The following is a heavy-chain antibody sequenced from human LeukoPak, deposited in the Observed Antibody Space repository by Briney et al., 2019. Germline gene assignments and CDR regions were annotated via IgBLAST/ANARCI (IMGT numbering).Heavy chain of an antibody. J-gene: IGHJ6*03. CDR3: ARERNDYYYYYDMDV. Sequence: PSETLSLTCTVSGGSISSYYWSWIRQPPGKGLEWIGYIYYSGSANYNPSLKSRVIISVDTSKNQFSLKLSSVTAADTAVYYCARERNDYYYYYDMDVWGKGTTVTVSS. CDR2: IYYSGSA. CDR1: GGSISSYY. V-gene: IGHV4-59*01.